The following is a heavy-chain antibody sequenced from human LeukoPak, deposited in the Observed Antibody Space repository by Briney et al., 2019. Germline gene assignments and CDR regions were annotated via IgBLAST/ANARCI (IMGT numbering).Heavy chain of an antibody. J-gene: IGHJ4*02. Sequence: PGGSLRLSCAASGFTFRSYAMSWVRQAPGKGLEWASAISGSGESTYYADSVKGRFTISRVNSKNTLYLQMNSLRAEDTALYYCAKDGRSGDYGVDYFDYWGQGTLVTVSS. D-gene: IGHD3-16*01. V-gene: IGHV3-23*01. CDR2: ISGSGEST. CDR3: AKDGRSGDYGVDYFDY. CDR1: GFTFRSYA.